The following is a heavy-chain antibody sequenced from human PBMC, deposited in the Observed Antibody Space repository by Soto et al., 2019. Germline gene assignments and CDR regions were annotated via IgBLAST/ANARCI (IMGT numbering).Heavy chain of an antibody. CDR1: DDTFTDYY. J-gene: IGHJ6*02. V-gene: IGHV1-2*02. Sequence: ASVKVSCKASDDTFTDYYIHWVRQAPGQGLEWMGWINPHSGGTKYVQEFQGRVTMTRDTSINTAYMEVSRLTSDDTAVYYCARDRSTVFGVVITAGYYGMDVWGQGTAVTVS. D-gene: IGHD3-3*01. CDR3: ARDRSTVFGVVITAGYYGMDV. CDR2: INPHSGGT.